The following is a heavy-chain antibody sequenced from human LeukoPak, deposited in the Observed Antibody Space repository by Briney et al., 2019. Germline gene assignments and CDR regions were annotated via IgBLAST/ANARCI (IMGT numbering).Heavy chain of an antibody. Sequence: GESLKVSRKGSGYSFTTYWIGWVRQPPGKGLEWMGIIYPGDSDTRYSPSFQGQVTISADKSISTAYLQWSSLKASDTAIYYCARHSYYGTGSYFEFWGQGILVTVSS. CDR1: GYSFTTYW. D-gene: IGHD3-10*01. V-gene: IGHV5-51*01. CDR3: ARHSYYGTGSYFEF. CDR2: IYPGDSDT. J-gene: IGHJ4*02.